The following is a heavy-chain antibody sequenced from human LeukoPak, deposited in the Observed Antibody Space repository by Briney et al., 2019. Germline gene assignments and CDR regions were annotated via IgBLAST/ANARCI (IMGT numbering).Heavy chain of an antibody. CDR2: INAGNGNT. J-gene: IGHJ5*02. V-gene: IGHV1-3*01. CDR1: GGTFSSYA. Sequence: ASVKVSCKASGGTFSSYAISWVRQAPGQRLEWMGWINAGNGNTKYSQKFQGRVTITRDTSASTAYMELSSLRSEDTAVYYCARVRAIHNWFDPWGQGTLVTVSS. CDR3: ARVRAIHNWFDP. D-gene: IGHD2-2*02.